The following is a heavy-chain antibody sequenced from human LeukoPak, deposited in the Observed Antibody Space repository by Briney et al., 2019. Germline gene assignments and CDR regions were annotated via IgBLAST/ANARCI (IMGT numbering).Heavy chain of an antibody. V-gene: IGHV4-59*08. CDR3: ARHEGYSYAFAY. CDR1: GVSISSYY. J-gene: IGHJ4*02. Sequence: SETLSLTCTVSGVSISSYYWTWIRQPPEKGLEWIGYIYYSGSTNYNPSLKSRLTISADTSKNQFSLKLSSVTAADTAVYFCARHEGYSYAFAYWGQGTLVTVSS. CDR2: IYYSGST. D-gene: IGHD5-18*01.